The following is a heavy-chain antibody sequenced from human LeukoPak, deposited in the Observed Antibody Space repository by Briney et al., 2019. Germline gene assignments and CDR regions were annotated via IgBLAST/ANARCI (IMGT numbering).Heavy chain of an antibody. CDR1: GGSFSVYY. V-gene: IGHV4-34*01. CDR3: ASGCSYGNGYYYYYYMDV. J-gene: IGHJ6*03. CDR2: INHSGST. Sequence: SETLSLTCAVYGGSFSVYYWSWIRQPPGKGLEWIGEINHSGSTNYNPSLKSRVTISVDTSKNQFSLKLSSVTAADTAVYYCASGCSYGNGYYYYYYMDVWGKGTTVTVSS. D-gene: IGHD5-18*01.